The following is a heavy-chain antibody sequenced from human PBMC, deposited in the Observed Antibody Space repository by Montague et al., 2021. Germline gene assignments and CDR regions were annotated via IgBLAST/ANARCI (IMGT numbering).Heavy chain of an antibody. Sequence: SLRLSCAASGFTFSNYWMSWVRQAPGKGQEWVANIQQDGSEKHYVDSVKGRFTISRDNAKNSLYLQMNSLRAEDTVVYFCARDQGKGYCGGDCYVGLDYWGQGTMVTVSS. CDR2: IQQDGSEK. V-gene: IGHV3-7*01. J-gene: IGHJ4*02. D-gene: IGHD2-21*01. CDR1: GFTFSNYW. CDR3: ARDQGKGYCGGDCYVGLDY.